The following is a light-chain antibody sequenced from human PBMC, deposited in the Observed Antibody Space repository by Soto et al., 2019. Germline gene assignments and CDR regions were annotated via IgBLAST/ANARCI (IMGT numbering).Light chain of an antibody. Sequence: EIVLTQSPGTLSLSPGERATLSCRASQSLSGSYLAWYQQKPGQAPRLLIYGASSRATGIPDRFSGSGSGTDFTLTISRLEPEDFAVYYCHQYVTSPTFGPGTKVDIK. J-gene: IGKJ3*01. V-gene: IGKV3-20*01. CDR1: QSLSGSY. CDR2: GAS. CDR3: HQYVTSPT.